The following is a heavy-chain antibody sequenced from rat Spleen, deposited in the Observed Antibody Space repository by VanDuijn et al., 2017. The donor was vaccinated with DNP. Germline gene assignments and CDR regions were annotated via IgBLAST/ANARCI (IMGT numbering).Heavy chain of an antibody. CDR1: GFIFFDYW. Sequence: EVQLVESGGGLVQPGRSLKLSCAASGFIFFDYWMTWIRQAPGKGLEWVASITHIDGNTYYPDSVKGRFSISRDNAKSTLYLQVNSLRSEDTATYYCTSNPHVRTAAPFDYWGQGVMVTVSS. D-gene: IGHD3-8*01. CDR2: ITHIDGNT. CDR3: TSNPHVRTAAPFDY. V-gene: IGHV5-31*01. J-gene: IGHJ2*01.